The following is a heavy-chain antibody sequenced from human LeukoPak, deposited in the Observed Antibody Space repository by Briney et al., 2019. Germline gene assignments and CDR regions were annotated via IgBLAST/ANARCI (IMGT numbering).Heavy chain of an antibody. J-gene: IGHJ6*02. D-gene: IGHD2-2*01. V-gene: IGHV1-2*06. CDR1: GYIFPDYY. CDR2: NNPNSGGT. Sequence: VASVKVSCKGSGYIFPDYYIYWVRQAPGQGLEWMGRNNPNSGGTNYAQKFQGRVTMTRDTSISTVYMELSRLRSDDTAVYYYARDGGYCSSGTICYSRAEYYYYGMDVWGQGTTVTVSS. CDR3: ARDGGYCSSGTICYSRAEYYYYGMDV.